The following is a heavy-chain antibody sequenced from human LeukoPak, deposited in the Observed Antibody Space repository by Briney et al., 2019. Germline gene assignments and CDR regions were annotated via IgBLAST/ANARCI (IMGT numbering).Heavy chain of an antibody. CDR1: GGSISSYY. J-gene: IGHJ4*02. D-gene: IGHD6-19*01. CDR2: VSYSGST. CDR3: ARHIDNGWYAY. V-gene: IGHV4-59*08. Sequence: SETLSLTCTVSGGSISSYYWSWIRQPPGKGLEWIGYVSYSGSTNYNPSLKSRVTMSVDMSRNQFSLKLDSVTAADTAVYYCARHIDNGWYAYWGQGTLVTVSS.